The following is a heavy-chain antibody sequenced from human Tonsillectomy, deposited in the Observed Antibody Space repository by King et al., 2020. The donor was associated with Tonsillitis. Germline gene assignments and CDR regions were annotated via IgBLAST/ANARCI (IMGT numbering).Heavy chain of an antibody. CDR2: SSAYNGNT. J-gene: IGHJ4*02. V-gene: IGHV1-18*01. CDR3: ARDRYYYGSGSYSTLPFY. CDR1: GYTFTSYG. D-gene: IGHD3-10*01. Sequence: QLVQSGAEVKKPGASVKVSCKASGYTFTSYGMSWVRQAPGQGLEWMGWSSAYNGNTNYAQKLQGRVTMTTDTSTSTADMELRSLRSDDTAVYYWARDRYYYGSGSYSTLPFYWGQGTLVTVSS.